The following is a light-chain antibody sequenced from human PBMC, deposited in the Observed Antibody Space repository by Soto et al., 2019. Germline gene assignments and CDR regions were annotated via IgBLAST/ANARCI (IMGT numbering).Light chain of an antibody. V-gene: IGLV2-14*03. Sequence: QSALTQPASVSGSPGQSITISCTGTSSDVGGYNYVSWYQQHPGKAPKLMIYDVSNRPSGVSNRFPGSKSGNTASLAISGLQAEDEADYYCSSYTGSSTPYVFGTGTKVTVL. CDR3: SSYTGSSTPYV. CDR2: DVS. CDR1: SSDVGGYNY. J-gene: IGLJ1*01.